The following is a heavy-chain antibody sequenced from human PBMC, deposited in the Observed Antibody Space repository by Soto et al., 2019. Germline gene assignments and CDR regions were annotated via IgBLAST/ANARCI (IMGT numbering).Heavy chain of an antibody. CDR1: GYTFANYG. D-gene: IGHD3-22*01. V-gene: IGHV1-18*01. Sequence: QVQLVQSGAEVKKPGASVKVSCKASGYTFANYGISWVRQAPGQGLEWMGWISIYNGNTNYVQELQGRVTMTTDTSTSTVYMELRSLRTEDSAVYYRARDTSGSPDYRSQGTLVTVSS. J-gene: IGHJ4*02. CDR2: ISIYNGNT. CDR3: ARDTSGSPDY.